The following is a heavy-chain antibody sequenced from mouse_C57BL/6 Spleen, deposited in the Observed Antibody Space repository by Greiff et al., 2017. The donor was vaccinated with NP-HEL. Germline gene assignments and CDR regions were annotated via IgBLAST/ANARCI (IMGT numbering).Heavy chain of an antibody. J-gene: IGHJ2*01. Sequence: VQLKESGPGLVKPSQSLSLTCSVTGYSITSGYYWNWIRQFPENKLEWMGYISYDGSNNYNPSLKNRISITRDTSKNQFFLKLNSVTTEDTATYYCARELANWVYFDYWGQGTTLTVSS. CDR3: ARELANWVYFDY. CDR2: ISYDGSN. CDR1: GYSITSGYY. D-gene: IGHD4-1*01. V-gene: IGHV3-6*01.